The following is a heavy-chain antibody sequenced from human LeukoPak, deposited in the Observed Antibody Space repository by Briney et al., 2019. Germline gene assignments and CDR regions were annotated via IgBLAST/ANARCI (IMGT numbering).Heavy chain of an antibody. J-gene: IGHJ4*02. CDR2: ISGSGGST. Sequence: GGSLRLSCAASGFTFSSYAMSWVRQAPGKGLEWVSAISGSGGSTYYADSVKGRFTISRDNSENTLYLQMNSLRAEDTAVYYCAKGPTDYYDSSGYYDYWGQGTLVTVSS. CDR3: AKGPTDYYDSSGYYDY. CDR1: GFTFSSYA. D-gene: IGHD3-22*01. V-gene: IGHV3-23*01.